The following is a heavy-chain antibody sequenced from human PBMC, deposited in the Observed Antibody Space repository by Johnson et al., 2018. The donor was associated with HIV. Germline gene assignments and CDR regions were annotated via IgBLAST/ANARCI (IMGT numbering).Heavy chain of an antibody. Sequence: QVQLVESGGGVVQPGRSLRLSCATSGFAFSSYAVHWVRQAPGKGLEWVAVISYDGSNTYFADSVKGRFTISRDNPNNTLYLQMNSLRTEDTAVYYCARGRTQFLEGGAFDIWGQGTMVIVSS. CDR3: ARGRTQFLEGGAFDI. CDR2: ISYDGSNT. D-gene: IGHD3-3*01. V-gene: IGHV3-30-3*01. J-gene: IGHJ3*02. CDR1: GFAFSSYA.